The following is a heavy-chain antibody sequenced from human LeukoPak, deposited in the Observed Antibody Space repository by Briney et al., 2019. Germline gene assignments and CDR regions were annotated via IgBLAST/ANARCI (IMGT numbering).Heavy chain of an antibody. V-gene: IGHV3-23*01. J-gene: IGHJ4*02. D-gene: IGHD5-12*01. CDR1: GFTFISYA. Sequence: PGGSLRLSCGASGFTFISYAMSRVRQAPGKGLEWVSAIRGSGGSTYYADPVKGRFTISRDNSKNTLYLQMNSLRAEDTAVYYCAKIRAGGATVDYWGQGTLVTVSS. CDR2: IRGSGGST. CDR3: AKIRAGGATVDY.